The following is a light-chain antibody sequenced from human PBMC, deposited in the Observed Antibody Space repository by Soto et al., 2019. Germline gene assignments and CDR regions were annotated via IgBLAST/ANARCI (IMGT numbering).Light chain of an antibody. CDR3: QHYNRYSPYT. Sequence: DIPMTQFPSTLSASIGDRVTITCRASQSISTWLAWYQQKAGKAPKLLIYTASSLETGVPSSFSGSGSGTEFTLTISSLQPDDFATYYCQHYNRYSPYTFGQGTRLEIK. CDR1: QSISTW. V-gene: IGKV1-5*03. CDR2: TAS. J-gene: IGKJ2*01.